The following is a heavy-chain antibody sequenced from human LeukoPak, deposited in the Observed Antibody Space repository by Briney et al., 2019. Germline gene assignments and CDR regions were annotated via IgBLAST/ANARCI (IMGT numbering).Heavy chain of an antibody. V-gene: IGHV3-21*01. J-gene: IGHJ6*03. CDR3: ATAPLRGLDYYYMDV. D-gene: IGHD4-17*01. CDR2: ISSGSSYI. Sequence: GGSLRLSCAASGFSFDTHSMNWVRQSPGKGLEWVSSISSGSSYIHYADAMKGRFTISRDNAKNSLYLQMNTLRAEDTAVYYCATAPLRGLDYYYMDVWGKGTTVTVSS. CDR1: GFSFDTHS.